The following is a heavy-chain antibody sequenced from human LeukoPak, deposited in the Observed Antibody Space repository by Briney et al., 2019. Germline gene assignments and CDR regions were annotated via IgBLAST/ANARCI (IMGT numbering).Heavy chain of an antibody. D-gene: IGHD3-3*01. J-gene: IGHJ4*02. CDR3: ARDLGPKYYDFWSGYLVY. CDR2: INPNSGGT. Sequence: GASVKVSCKASGYTFTGYYMHWVRQAPGQGLEWMGWINPNSGGTNYAQKFLGRVTMTRDTSISTAYMELSRLRSDDTAVYYCARDLGPKYYDFWSGYLVYWGQGTLVTVSS. CDR1: GYTFTGYY. V-gene: IGHV1-2*02.